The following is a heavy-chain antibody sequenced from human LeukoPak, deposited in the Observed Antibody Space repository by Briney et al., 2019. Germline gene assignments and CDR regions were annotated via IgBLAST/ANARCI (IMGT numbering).Heavy chain of an antibody. Sequence: PSETLSLTCTVSGYSISSGYYWGWIRQPPGKGLEWIGSIYHSGSTYYNPSLKSRVTISGDTAKNQFSLKLSSVTAADTAVYYCARDQGVYYDSSGYYFDYWGQGTLVTVSS. D-gene: IGHD3-22*01. CDR2: IYHSGST. CDR3: ARDQGVYYDSSGYYFDY. J-gene: IGHJ4*02. CDR1: GYSISSGYY. V-gene: IGHV4-38-2*02.